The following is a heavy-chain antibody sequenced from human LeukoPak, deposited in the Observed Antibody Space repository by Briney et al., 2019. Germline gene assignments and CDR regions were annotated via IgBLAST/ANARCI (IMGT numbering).Heavy chain of an antibody. Sequence: SETLSLTCTVSGGSISSGGYYWSWIRQHPGKGLEWIGYIYYSGSTYYNPSLKSRVTISVDTSKNQFSLKLSSVTAADTAVYYCARDYGSGSRPYNWFDPWGQGTLVTVSS. CDR2: IYYSGST. V-gene: IGHV4-31*03. D-gene: IGHD3-10*01. J-gene: IGHJ5*02. CDR3: ARDYGSGSRPYNWFDP. CDR1: GGSISSGGYY.